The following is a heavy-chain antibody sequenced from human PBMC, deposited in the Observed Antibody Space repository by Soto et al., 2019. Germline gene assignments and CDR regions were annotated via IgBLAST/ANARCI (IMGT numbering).Heavy chain of an antibody. CDR2: VNPGNGTT. CDR3: ARDTYANFDY. J-gene: IGHJ4*02. V-gene: IGHV1-2*02. D-gene: IGHD2-8*01. Sequence: SVKVSCKASGYTFTAYYMHWVRQAPGQGLEWMGWVNPGNGTTSFAQKFQGRVTMTRDTSISTAYMELSGLRSDDTAMYYFARDTYANFDYWGQGTLVTASS. CDR1: GYTFTAYY.